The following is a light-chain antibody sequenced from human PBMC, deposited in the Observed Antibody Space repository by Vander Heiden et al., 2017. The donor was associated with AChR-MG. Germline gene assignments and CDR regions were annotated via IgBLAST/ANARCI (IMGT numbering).Light chain of an antibody. CDR1: RSVTIY. Sequence: PGERAILSCRASRSVTIYLAWYQQKPGQAPRLLIYDAYKRATGIPARFSGSGSGTDFTLTISSLEPEDFAVYYCQQRSNWPSFGPGTKVDIK. J-gene: IGKJ3*01. CDR3: QQRSNWPS. V-gene: IGKV3-11*01. CDR2: DAY.